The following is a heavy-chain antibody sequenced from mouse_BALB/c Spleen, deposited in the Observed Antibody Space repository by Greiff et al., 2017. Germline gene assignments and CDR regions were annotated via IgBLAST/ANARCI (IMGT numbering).Heavy chain of an antibody. J-gene: IGHJ3*01. Sequence: QVQLQQSGAELVRPGTSVKVSCKASGYAFTNYLIEWVKQRPGQGLEWIGVINPGSGGTNYNEKFKGKATLTADKSSSTAYMQLSRLRSDDSAVYFCARERVGDYDRFAYWGQGTLVTVSA. V-gene: IGHV1-54*01. CDR2: INPGSGGT. CDR1: GYAFTNYL. CDR3: ARERVGDYDRFAY. D-gene: IGHD2-4*01.